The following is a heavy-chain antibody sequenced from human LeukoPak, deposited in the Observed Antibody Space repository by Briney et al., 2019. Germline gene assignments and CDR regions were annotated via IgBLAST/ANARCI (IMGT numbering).Heavy chain of an antibody. V-gene: IGHV3-21*01. CDR2: TTTNSDYI. J-gene: IGHJ4*02. CDR1: GFTFSSYT. Sequence: GGSLRLSCETSGFTFSSYTMYRVRQAPGKGLEWVSSTTTNSDYIYYADSVRGRFTISRDNAKDSPYLQMNSLRAEDTAVYYCARERHYFGSGSHPLFGYWGQGTLVTVSS. D-gene: IGHD3-10*01. CDR3: ARERHYFGSGSHPLFGY.